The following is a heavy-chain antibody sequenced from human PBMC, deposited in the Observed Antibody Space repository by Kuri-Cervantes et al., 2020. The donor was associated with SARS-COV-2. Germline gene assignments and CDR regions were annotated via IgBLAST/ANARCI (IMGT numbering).Heavy chain of an antibody. CDR3: ARDLTDGGNWGNWFDP. Sequence: ASVKVSCKASGYTFTSYYMHWVRQAPGQGLEWMGIINPSGGSTNYAQKFQGRVAMTRDTSISTAYMELSRLRSDDTAVYYCARDLTDGGNWGNWFDPWGQGTLVTVSS. J-gene: IGHJ5*02. V-gene: IGHV1-2*02. CDR2: INPSGGST. D-gene: IGHD4-23*01. CDR1: GYTFTSYY.